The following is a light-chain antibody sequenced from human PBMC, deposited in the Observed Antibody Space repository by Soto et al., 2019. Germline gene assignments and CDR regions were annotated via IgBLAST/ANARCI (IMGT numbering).Light chain of an antibody. CDR2: EVS. Sequence: DVVMTQSPLSLPVTLGQPASISCRSSQSLIHSDGSNYLNWFQQRPGQSPRRLIYEVSDRDSGVPDRFSGSGSGPDFTLKISRVEAEDVGVYYCMQGTHWPWTFGQGTEVEIK. CDR3: MQGTHWPWT. J-gene: IGKJ1*01. CDR1: QSLIHSDGSNY. V-gene: IGKV2-30*02.